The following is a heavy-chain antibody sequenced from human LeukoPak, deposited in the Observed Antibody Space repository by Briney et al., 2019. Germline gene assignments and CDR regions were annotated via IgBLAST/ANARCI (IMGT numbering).Heavy chain of an antibody. CDR2: ISYDGSNK. D-gene: IGHD2-2*01. J-gene: IGHJ5*02. V-gene: IGHV3-30*18. Sequence: GKSLRLSCAASGFTFSTYGMHWVRQALDKGLEWVAVISYDGSNKNYADSMKGRFTISRDNSRNTLDLQMNSMRPEDTAVYYCAKSGYQLLAGNWFDPWGQGTLVTVSS. CDR3: AKSGYQLLAGNWFDP. CDR1: GFTFSTYG.